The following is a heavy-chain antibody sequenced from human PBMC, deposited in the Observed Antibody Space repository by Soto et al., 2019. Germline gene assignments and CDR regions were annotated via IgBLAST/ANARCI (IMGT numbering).Heavy chain of an antibody. Sequence: EVQLLESGGGLVQPGGSLRLSCAASGFTFSSYAMTWVRQAPGKGLEWVSLILGGSGKTYYADSVKGRFTMSRDNSKNSLYLQMTSRRAEYSAVYYCGKGVPIGVSGDDYWWQGTLVTVSS. CDR3: GKGVPIGVSGDDY. CDR2: ILGGSGKT. CDR1: GFTFSSYA. V-gene: IGHV3-23*01. J-gene: IGHJ4*02. D-gene: IGHD3-3*01.